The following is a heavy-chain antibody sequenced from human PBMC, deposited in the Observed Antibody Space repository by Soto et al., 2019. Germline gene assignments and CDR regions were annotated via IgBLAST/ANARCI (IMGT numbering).Heavy chain of an antibody. J-gene: IGHJ4*02. CDR3: ARRRGTYRPYFDY. Sequence: QVQLQESGPGLVKPSETLSLTCTVSGGSISSYYWSWIRQPPGKGLEWIGCIYYSGYTNYNPSLKSRVTVSVDTSKNQFSLKLSCVTAAVTAVYYCARRRGTYRPYFDYWGQGTLVTVSS. CDR2: IYYSGYT. D-gene: IGHD3-16*02. CDR1: GGSISSYY. V-gene: IGHV4-59*08.